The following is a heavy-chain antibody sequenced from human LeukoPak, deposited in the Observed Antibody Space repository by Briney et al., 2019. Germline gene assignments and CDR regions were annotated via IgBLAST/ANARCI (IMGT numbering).Heavy chain of an antibody. CDR1: GFTFSSYA. CDR3: VKVDCTSTTCPVYYYYGMDV. D-gene: IGHD2-2*01. J-gene: IGHJ6*02. CDR2: ISSNGGST. Sequence: GGSLRLSCSASGFTFSSYAMHWVRQAPGKGLEYVSAISSNGGSTYYADSVKGRFNISRDNSKNTLYLQMSSLRAEDTAVYYCVKVDCTSTTCPVYYYYGMDVWGQGTTVTVSS. V-gene: IGHV3-64D*09.